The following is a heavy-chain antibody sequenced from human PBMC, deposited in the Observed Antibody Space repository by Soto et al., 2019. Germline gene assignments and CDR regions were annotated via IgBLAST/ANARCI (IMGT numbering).Heavy chain of an antibody. J-gene: IGHJ4*02. D-gene: IGHD2-2*01. CDR3: ARGPRGLYHHDY. CDR1: GFTFSGDW. Sequence: EVQLVESGGGLVQPGGSLRLSCAASGFTFSGDWMHWVRQAAGKGLVWVSRINMDGSSTNYADSVKGRFTIARDNAKNTLYLQMNSLRVDDTAGYYGARGPRGLYHHDYWGQGALVTVSS. CDR2: INMDGSST. V-gene: IGHV3-74*01.